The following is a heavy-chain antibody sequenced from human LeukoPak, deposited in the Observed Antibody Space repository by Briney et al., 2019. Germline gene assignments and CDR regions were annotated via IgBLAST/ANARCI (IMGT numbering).Heavy chain of an antibody. CDR3: ARVSVVTATPFDY. Sequence: PSQTLSLTCTVSGGSISSGGYYWSWIRQHPGKGLEWIGYIYYSGSTYYNPSLKSRVTISVDMSKNQFSLKLSSVTAADTAVYYCARVSVVTATPFDYWGQGTLVTVSS. J-gene: IGHJ4*02. CDR1: GGSISSGGYY. CDR2: IYYSGST. V-gene: IGHV4-31*03. D-gene: IGHD2-21*02.